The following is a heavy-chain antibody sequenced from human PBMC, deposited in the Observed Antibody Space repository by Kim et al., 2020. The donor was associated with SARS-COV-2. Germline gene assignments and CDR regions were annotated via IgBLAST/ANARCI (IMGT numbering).Heavy chain of an antibody. J-gene: IGHJ6*02. Sequence: SVKVSCKASGGTFSSYAISWVRQAPGQGLEWMGGIIPIFGTANYAQKFQGRVTITADESTSTAYMELSSLRSEDTAVYYCARDYDILTGPYYYGMDVWGQGTTVTVSS. CDR2: IIPIFGTA. CDR1: GGTFSSYA. V-gene: IGHV1-69*13. D-gene: IGHD3-9*01. CDR3: ARDYDILTGPYYYGMDV.